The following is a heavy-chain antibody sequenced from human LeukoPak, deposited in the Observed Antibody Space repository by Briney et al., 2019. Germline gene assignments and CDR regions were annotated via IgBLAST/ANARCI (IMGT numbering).Heavy chain of an antibody. J-gene: IGHJ4*02. CDR3: ARLSSGSHDY. V-gene: IGHV4-59*08. CDR2: FYYSGSTT. CDR1: GGPLTSHY. D-gene: IGHD3-10*01. Sequence: PSETLSLTCSVSGGPLTSHYWSWMRQSPEKGLEWIAYFYYSGSTTNYNPSLKSRVTISVDTSKNQFSLNLRSVTAADTAVYYCARLSSGSHDYWSRGTLVTVSS.